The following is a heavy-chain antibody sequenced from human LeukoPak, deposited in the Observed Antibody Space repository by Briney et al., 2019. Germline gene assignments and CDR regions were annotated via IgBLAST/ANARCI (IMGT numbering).Heavy chain of an antibody. Sequence: GGSLRLSCAASGFTFSGYSMNWVRQAPGKGLEWVSSISSSSSYIYYADSVKGRFTISRDNAKNSLYLQMNSLRAEDTAVYYCARGDPYYYDSSGYRSWDYWGQGTLVTVSS. CDR3: ARGDPYYYDSSGYRSWDY. CDR1: GFTFSGYS. D-gene: IGHD3-22*01. CDR2: ISSSSSYI. J-gene: IGHJ4*02. V-gene: IGHV3-21*01.